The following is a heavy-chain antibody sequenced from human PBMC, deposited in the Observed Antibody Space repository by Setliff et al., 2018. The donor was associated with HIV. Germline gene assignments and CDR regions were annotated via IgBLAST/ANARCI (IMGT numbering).Heavy chain of an antibody. D-gene: IGHD3-3*01. Sequence: GGSLRLSCVTSGFNFDDYGMSWVRQAPGKGLEWVSGINWNGGSTGYADSVKGRFTISRDYGKNSLYLQMDSLRAEDTALYYCARDNLYYNLWNGSPVYGMDVWGQGTAVTVSS. V-gene: IGHV3-20*04. CDR1: GFNFDDYG. J-gene: IGHJ6*02. CDR2: INWNGGST. CDR3: ARDNLYYNLWNGSPVYGMDV.